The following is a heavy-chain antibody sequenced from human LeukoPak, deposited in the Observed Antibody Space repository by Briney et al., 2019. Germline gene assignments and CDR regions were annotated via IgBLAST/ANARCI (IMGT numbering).Heavy chain of an antibody. V-gene: IGHV3-23*01. Sequence: PGGSLRLSCAASGFTFSSYAMSWVRQAPGKGLEWVSGITSSGGNTYYADSVKGRFTISRDNSKKTLYMLMNRLRAEDTALYYCAKLSDGYNYYFDYWGQGTLVTVSS. J-gene: IGHJ4*02. CDR1: GFTFSSYA. D-gene: IGHD5-24*01. CDR2: ITSSGGNT. CDR3: AKLSDGYNYYFDY.